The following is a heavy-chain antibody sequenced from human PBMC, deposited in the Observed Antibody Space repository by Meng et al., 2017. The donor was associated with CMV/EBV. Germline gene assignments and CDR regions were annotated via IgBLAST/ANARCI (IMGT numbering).Heavy chain of an antibody. J-gene: IGHJ4*02. V-gene: IGHV4-59*01. CDR1: GGSISSYS. Sequence: SETLSLTCTVSGGSISSYSWSWIRQPPGKGLERIGYIYYSGSTNYNPSLKSRVTISVDTSKNQFSLKLSSVTAADTAVYYCAREFGARFLEWLHFDYWGQGTLVTVSS. CDR2: IYYSGST. D-gene: IGHD3-3*01. CDR3: AREFGARFLEWLHFDY.